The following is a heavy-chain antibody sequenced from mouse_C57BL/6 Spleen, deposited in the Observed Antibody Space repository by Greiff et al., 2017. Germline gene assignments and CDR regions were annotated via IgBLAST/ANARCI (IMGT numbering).Heavy chain of an antibody. Sequence: VQLQQSGAELVRPGASVKLSCTASGFNIKDDYMHWVKQRPEQGLEWIGWIDPENGDTEYASKFQGKATITADTSSNTAYLQLSSLTSEDTAVYYCTTVTMDYWGQGTSVTVSS. CDR3: TTVTMDY. CDR2: IDPENGDT. J-gene: IGHJ4*01. V-gene: IGHV14-4*01. CDR1: GFNIKDDY.